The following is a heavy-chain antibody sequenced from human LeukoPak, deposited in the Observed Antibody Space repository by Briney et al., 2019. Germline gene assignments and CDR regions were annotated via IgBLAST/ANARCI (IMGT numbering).Heavy chain of an antibody. J-gene: IGHJ4*02. V-gene: IGHV4-39*07. CDR3: AKGGAVAGRDY. CDR2: MFYSGST. Sequence: PSETLSLTCTVSGGSVSSTNSYWAWIRQSPGKGLEWIGSMFYSGSTFYNSSLKSRVTISVDTSRNQFSLKVTSLTAADTAVYYCAKGGAVAGRDYWGQGTLVTVSS. D-gene: IGHD6-19*01. CDR1: GGSVSSTNSY.